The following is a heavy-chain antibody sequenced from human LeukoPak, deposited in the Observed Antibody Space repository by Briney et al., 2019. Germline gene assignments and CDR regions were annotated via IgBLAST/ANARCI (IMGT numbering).Heavy chain of an antibody. J-gene: IGHJ3*02. CDR1: GDSISSYY. D-gene: IGHD3-22*01. CDR2: IYYSGST. CDR3: ARDRTYYYDSSGYYPHDAFDI. Sequence: SETLSLTCTVSGDSISSYYWSWLRQPPEKGLEWLGYIYYSGSTNYNPSLKSRVTISVDTSKNQFSLKLSSVTAADTAVYYCARDRTYYYDSSGYYPHDAFDIWGQGTMVTVSS. V-gene: IGHV4-59*01.